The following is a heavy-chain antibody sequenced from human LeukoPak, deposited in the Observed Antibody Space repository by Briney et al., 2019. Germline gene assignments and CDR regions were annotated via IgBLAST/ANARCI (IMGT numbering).Heavy chain of an antibody. CDR1: GFTFGRYT. Sequence: GGSLRLSRATSGFTFGRYTMHWARQAPGKGLEWVSLAGWAGGTTYYSDSVRGRFTISRDSGKNSVYLQMNSLTTDDTAFYFCAKELDTMFFDYWGQGALVTVSS. V-gene: IGHV3-43*01. CDR3: AKELDTMFFDY. D-gene: IGHD3-10*02. J-gene: IGHJ4*02. CDR2: AGWAGGTT.